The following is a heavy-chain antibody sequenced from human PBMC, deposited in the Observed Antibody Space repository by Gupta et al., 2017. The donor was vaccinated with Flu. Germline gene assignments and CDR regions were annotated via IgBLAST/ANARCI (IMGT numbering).Heavy chain of an antibody. V-gene: IGHV4-59*08. Sequence: VQLPESGPGLVKPSETLSLTCTVSGAPITTYDWSWFPQLPGKRLEWIGYILYTGSTNYNPSLRSRVSISIDTSKNQFSLKLSSVTAADTAVYYCARLNNWVVDNWGQGTLVTVSS. D-gene: IGHD1-1*01. CDR1: GAPITTYD. J-gene: IGHJ4*02. CDR2: ILYTGST. CDR3: ARLNNWVVDN.